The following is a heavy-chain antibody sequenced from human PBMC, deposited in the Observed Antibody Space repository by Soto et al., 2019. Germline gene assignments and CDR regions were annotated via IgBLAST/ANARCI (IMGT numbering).Heavy chain of an antibody. CDR3: ARALWFGELFSYYYYYGMDV. D-gene: IGHD3-10*01. CDR1: GGSISSYY. CDR2: IYYSGST. J-gene: IGHJ6*02. Sequence: PSETLSLTCTVSGGSISSYYWSWIRQPPGKGLEWIGYIYYSGSTNYNPSLKSRVTISVDTSKNQFSLKLSSVTAVDTAVYYCARALWFGELFSYYYYYGMDVWGQGTTVTVSS. V-gene: IGHV4-59*01.